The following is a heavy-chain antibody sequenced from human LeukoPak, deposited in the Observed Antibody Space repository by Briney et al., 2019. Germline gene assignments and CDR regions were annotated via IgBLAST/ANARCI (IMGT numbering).Heavy chain of an antibody. J-gene: IGHJ4*02. CDR3: AREEADSGSYYVDY. V-gene: IGHV1-18*01. Sequence: ASVKVSCKASGYTLISYGISWVRQAPGQGLEWMGWVSSYNDNTNYAQKLQGRVTMTTDTSTSTAYMELRSLRSDDTAVYYCAREEADSGSYYVDYWGQGTLVTVSS. D-gene: IGHD1-26*01. CDR2: VSSYNDNT. CDR1: GYTLISYG.